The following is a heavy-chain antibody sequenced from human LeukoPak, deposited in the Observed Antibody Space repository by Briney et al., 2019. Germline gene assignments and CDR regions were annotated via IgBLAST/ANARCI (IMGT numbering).Heavy chain of an antibody. CDR1: GYSFTSYW. Sequence: GESLKISCKGSGYSFTSYWINWVRQMPGKGLEWMGRIDPSDSYTNYSPSFQGHVTLSADKSISTAYLQWSSLEASDTAMYYCATLPVVGATSYWGQGTLVTVSS. CDR2: IDPSDSYT. V-gene: IGHV5-10-1*01. J-gene: IGHJ4*02. CDR3: ATLPVVGATSY. D-gene: IGHD1-26*01.